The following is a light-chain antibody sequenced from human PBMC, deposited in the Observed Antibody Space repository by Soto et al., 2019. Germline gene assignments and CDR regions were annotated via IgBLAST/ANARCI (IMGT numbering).Light chain of an antibody. Sequence: QSALTQPASVSGSPGQSITISCTGTSSDVGDYNYVSWYQQHPGKAPKLMIFEVSNRPSGVSNRFSGSKSGNTASLTISGLXXXXXXXYYCTSYTTSSSTYVFGTGTKLTVL. J-gene: IGLJ1*01. CDR1: SSDVGDYNY. V-gene: IGLV2-14*01. CDR3: TSYTTSSSTYV. CDR2: EVS.